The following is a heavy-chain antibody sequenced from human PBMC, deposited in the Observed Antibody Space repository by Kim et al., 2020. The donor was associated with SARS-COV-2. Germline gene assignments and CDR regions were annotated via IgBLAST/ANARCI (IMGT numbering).Heavy chain of an antibody. V-gene: IGHV6-1*01. Sequence: VSVNSRITITPDTAKNQFSLQLNSVTPEDTAVYYCARDSGRHFDYWGQGTLVTVSS. D-gene: IGHD6-6*01. J-gene: IGHJ4*02. CDR3: ARDSGRHFDY.